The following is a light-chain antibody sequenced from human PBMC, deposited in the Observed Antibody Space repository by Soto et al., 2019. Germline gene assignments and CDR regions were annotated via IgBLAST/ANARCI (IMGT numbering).Light chain of an antibody. V-gene: IGLV2-23*01. CDR3: CSYAGSSTYV. J-gene: IGLJ1*01. Sequence: QSVLTQPACVSGSPGQSITIACTGTSSDVGGYNLVSWYQQHPGKAPKVMIYEGSKRPSGVSNRFSGSKSGNTASLTISGLQAEDEADYYCCSYAGSSTYVFGTGTKVTVL. CDR1: SSDVGGYNL. CDR2: EGS.